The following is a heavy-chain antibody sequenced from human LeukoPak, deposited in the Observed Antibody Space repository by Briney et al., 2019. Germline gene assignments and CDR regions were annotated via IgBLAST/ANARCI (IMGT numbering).Heavy chain of an antibody. CDR1: GFTFSSYW. Sequence: GGSLRLSCAASGFTFSSYWMSWVRQAPGKGLEWVANIKQGGSEKYYVDSVKGRFTISRDNAKNSLYLQMNSLRAEDTAVYYCAREGTTRGSWFDYWGQGTLVTVSS. CDR3: AREGTTRGSWFDY. J-gene: IGHJ4*02. CDR2: IKQGGSEK. D-gene: IGHD1-7*01. V-gene: IGHV3-7*01.